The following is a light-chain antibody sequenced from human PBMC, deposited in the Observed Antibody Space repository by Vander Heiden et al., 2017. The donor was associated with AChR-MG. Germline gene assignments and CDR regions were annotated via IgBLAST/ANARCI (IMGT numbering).Light chain of an antibody. CDR2: SAS. CDR3: QRGTNWART. V-gene: IGKV3-15*01. J-gene: IGKJ1*01. Sequence: EIVMPQSPAILSVSPGERATLSCRASQSVSSDLAWYQQKPGQSPRLLIYSASIRATGIPARLTASGSGTEFTLTMRSLNSEDFGVYYCQRGTNWARTFGSRAKEEIQ. CDR1: QSVSSD.